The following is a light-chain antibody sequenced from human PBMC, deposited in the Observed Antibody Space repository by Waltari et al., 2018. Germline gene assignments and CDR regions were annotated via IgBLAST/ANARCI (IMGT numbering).Light chain of an antibody. V-gene: IGLV3-1*01. CDR1: SLGHKF. J-gene: IGLJ2*01. CDR3: QAGDSTSYVV. Sequence: SYELPQPPSVSVSPGQTASITCSGDSLGHKFASWYQQTPGQSPVLVIYQEIKRPSGIPERFSGPISGNTATLTISEAQSVDEADYYCQAGDSTSYVVFGGGTKLTVL. CDR2: QEI.